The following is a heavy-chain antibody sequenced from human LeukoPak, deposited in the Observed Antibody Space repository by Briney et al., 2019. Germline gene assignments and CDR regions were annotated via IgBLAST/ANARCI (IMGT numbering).Heavy chain of an antibody. V-gene: IGHV4-61*02. D-gene: IGHD1-1*01. J-gene: IGHJ3*01. Sequence: SETLSLTCTVSGGSISSGSYYWSWIRQPAGKGLEWIGRIYTSGSTNYNPSLKSRVTISVDTSKNQFSLKLSSVTAADTAVYYCARNAQPWGQGTMVTVSS. CDR2: IYTSGST. CDR3: ARNAQP. CDR1: GGSISSGSYY.